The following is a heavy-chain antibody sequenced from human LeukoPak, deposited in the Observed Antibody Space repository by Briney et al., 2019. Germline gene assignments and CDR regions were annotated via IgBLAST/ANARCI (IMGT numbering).Heavy chain of an antibody. CDR2: ISSSSTYI. CDR1: GFTFSSYS. D-gene: IGHD2-2*01. Sequence: GGSLRLSCAASGFTFSSYSMNWVRQAPGKGLEWVSSISSSSTYIYYADSVKGRFTISRDNAKNSLYLQMNSLRDEDTAVYYCARRPTVGVPATPDSFYFDYWGQGTLVTVSS. CDR3: ARRPTVGVPATPDSFYFDY. J-gene: IGHJ4*02. V-gene: IGHV3-21*01.